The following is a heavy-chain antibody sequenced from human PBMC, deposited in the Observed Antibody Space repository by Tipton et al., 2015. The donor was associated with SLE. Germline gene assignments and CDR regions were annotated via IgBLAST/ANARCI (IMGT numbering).Heavy chain of an antibody. V-gene: IGHV3-15*01. D-gene: IGHD6-6*01. CDR2: IKSKTDGGAT. CDR3: TAHVRIAARPDY. Sequence: SLRLSCAASGFTFSNAWMSWVRQAPGKGLEWVGRIKSKTDGGATDYAAPVKCRFTISRDDSKNTLYLQMNSLKTEDTAVYYSTAHVRIAARPDYWGQGALISVSS. CDR1: GFTFSNAW. J-gene: IGHJ4*02.